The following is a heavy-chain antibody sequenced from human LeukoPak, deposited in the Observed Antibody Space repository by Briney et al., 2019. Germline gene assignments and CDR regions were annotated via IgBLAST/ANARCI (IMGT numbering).Heavy chain of an antibody. CDR1: GYTFTSYD. Sequence: ASAKVSCKASGYTFTSYDINWVRQATGQGLEWMGWMNPNSGNTGYAQKFQGRVTMTRNTSISAAYMELSSLRSEDTAVYYCALTGIMITFGGDTVPDYWGQGALVTVSS. CDR3: ALTGIMITFGGDTVPDY. J-gene: IGHJ4*02. V-gene: IGHV1-8*01. CDR2: MNPNSGNT. D-gene: IGHD3-16*01.